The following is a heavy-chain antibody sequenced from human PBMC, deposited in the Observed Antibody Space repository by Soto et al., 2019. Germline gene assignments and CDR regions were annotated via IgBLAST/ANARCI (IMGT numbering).Heavy chain of an antibody. V-gene: IGHV1-18*04. CDR1: GYTFTSYG. Sequence: ASVKVSCKASGYTFTSYGISWVRQAPGQGLEWMGWISAYNGNTNYAQKLKGRVTMTTDTSTSTVYMELRSLRSDDTAVYYCARAGWELPDDFGYWGEANLVTVCS. CDR2: ISAYNGNT. D-gene: IGHD1-26*01. J-gene: IGHJ4*02. CDR3: ARAGWELPDDFGY.